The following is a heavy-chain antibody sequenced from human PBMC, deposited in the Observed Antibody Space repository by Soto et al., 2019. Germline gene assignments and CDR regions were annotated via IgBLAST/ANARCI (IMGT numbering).Heavy chain of an antibody. CDR1: GGSISSSSYY. Sequence: QLQLQESGPGLVKPSETLSLTCTVSGGSISSSSYYWGWIRQPPGKGLEWIGSLYYSGSTYYNPSLKSRVTISVVTSKNPFSLKLSSVTAADTAVYYCARHPQLKDFDLWGRGTLVTVSS. D-gene: IGHD3-10*01. CDR3: ARHPQLKDFDL. V-gene: IGHV4-39*01. CDR2: LYYSGST. J-gene: IGHJ2*01.